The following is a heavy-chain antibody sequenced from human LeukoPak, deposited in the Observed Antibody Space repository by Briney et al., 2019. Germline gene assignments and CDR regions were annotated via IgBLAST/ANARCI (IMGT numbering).Heavy chain of an antibody. V-gene: IGHV3-23*01. J-gene: IGHJ4*02. D-gene: IGHD3-10*01. CDR3: AKDIDGSGNRPLDY. Sequence: GGSLRLSCEVSGFIFRSYEMNWVRQAPGKGLEWVSGISGSGGSTYYADSVKGRFTISRDNSKNTLYLQMNSLRAEDTAVYYCAKDIDGSGNRPLDYWGQGTLVTVSS. CDR2: ISGSGGST. CDR1: GFIFRSYE.